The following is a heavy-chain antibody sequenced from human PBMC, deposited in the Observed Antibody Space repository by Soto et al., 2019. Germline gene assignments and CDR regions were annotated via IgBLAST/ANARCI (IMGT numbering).Heavy chain of an antibody. D-gene: IGHD3-10*01. J-gene: IGHJ6*02. Sequence: PSETLSLPCTVSGGSISSGDYYWSWIRQPPGKGLEWIGYIYYSGSTYYNPSLKSRVTISVDTSKNQFSLKLSSVTAADTAVYYCARAPITRVPPNYYYYGMDVWGQGTTVTVSS. CDR1: GGSISSGDYY. CDR3: ARAPITRVPPNYYYYGMDV. CDR2: IYYSGST. V-gene: IGHV4-30-4*01.